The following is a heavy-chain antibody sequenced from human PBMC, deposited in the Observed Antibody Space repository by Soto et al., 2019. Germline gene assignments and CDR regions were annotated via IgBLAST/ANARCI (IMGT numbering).Heavy chain of an antibody. Sequence: QVQLVQSGAEVKKPGASVKVSCKASGYTFSNYALHWVRQAPGQRLEGMGWINADNGNTKYSQKFEGRVTFTRDTSASTAYMDMSSLRSEDTAVYYCASPSYGSGNYYWGQGTLVTVSS. CDR2: INADNGNT. CDR1: GYTFSNYA. J-gene: IGHJ4*02. V-gene: IGHV1-3*01. CDR3: ASPSYGSGNYY. D-gene: IGHD3-10*01.